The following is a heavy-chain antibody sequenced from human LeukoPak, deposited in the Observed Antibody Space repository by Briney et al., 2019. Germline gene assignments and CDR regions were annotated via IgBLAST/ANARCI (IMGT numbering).Heavy chain of an antibody. J-gene: IGHJ4*02. D-gene: IGHD3-10*01. CDR2: IIPIFGTA. V-gene: IGHV1-69*06. Sequence: ASVKVSCKASGGTFSSYAISWVRQAPGQGLEWMGGIIPIFGTANYAQKFQGRVTITADKSTSTAYMELSSLRSEDTAVYYCASSAYYYGSGSPSSYWGQGTLVTVSS. CDR3: ASSAYYYGSGSPSSY. CDR1: GGTFSSYA.